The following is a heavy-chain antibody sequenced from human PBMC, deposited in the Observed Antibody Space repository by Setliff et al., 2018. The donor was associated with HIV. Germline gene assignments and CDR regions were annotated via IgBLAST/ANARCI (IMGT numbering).Heavy chain of an antibody. D-gene: IGHD5-18*01. V-gene: IGHV1-18*01. Sequence: ASVKVSCKTSGYSFSSHGVSWVRQAPGQGLEWVGWISSYTGKTKYAQNVQGRVTLTTDTSTSTAYMELRSLRPDDTAVYYCARGDTPMVIWGDYFDYWGQGTLVTVSS. CDR1: GYSFSSHG. CDR3: ARGDTPMVIWGDYFDY. CDR2: ISSYTGKT. J-gene: IGHJ4*02.